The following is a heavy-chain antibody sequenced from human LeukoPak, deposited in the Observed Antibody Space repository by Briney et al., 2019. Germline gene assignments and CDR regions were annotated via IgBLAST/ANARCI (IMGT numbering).Heavy chain of an antibody. CDR2: ISNSGGST. Sequence: GGSLRLSCAASGFTFTTYSLTWVRQAPGKGLEWVSAISNSGGSTHYADSVKGRFTISRDNAKNSLYLQMNSLRAEDTAVYYCAREIGIGGAFDIWGQGTMVTVSS. CDR3: AREIGIGGAFDI. V-gene: IGHV3-23*01. D-gene: IGHD1-26*01. J-gene: IGHJ3*02. CDR1: GFTFTTYS.